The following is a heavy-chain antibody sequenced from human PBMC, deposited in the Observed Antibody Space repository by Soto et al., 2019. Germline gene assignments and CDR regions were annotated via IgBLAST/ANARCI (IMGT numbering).Heavy chain of an antibody. CDR1: GFTFSSYG. J-gene: IGHJ4*02. D-gene: IGHD1-26*01. V-gene: IGHV3-33*01. CDR3: ARASIVGAAFDY. CDR2: IWYDGSNK. Sequence: QVQLVESGGGVVQPGRSLRLSCAASGFTFSSYGMNWVRQAPGKGLEWVAVIWYDGSNKYYADSVKGRFTISRDNSKNTLYLQMNSLRAEDTAVYYCARASIVGAAFDYWGQGTLVTVSS.